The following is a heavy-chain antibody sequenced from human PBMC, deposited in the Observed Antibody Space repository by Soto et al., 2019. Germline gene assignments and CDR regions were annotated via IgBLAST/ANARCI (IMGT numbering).Heavy chain of an antibody. D-gene: IGHD3-10*01. V-gene: IGHV1-69*14. Sequence: QVQLVQSGAEVKKPGSPVKVSCKASGGTFSSYAISWVRQAPGQGLEWMGGIIPIFGTANYAQQLQGRVTITADKSTSPAHMELSSLRSEDTAVYYCARDPSSPGEDWFDPGGQGTLVTVSS. J-gene: IGHJ5*02. CDR1: GGTFSSYA. CDR2: IIPIFGTA. CDR3: ARDPSSPGEDWFDP.